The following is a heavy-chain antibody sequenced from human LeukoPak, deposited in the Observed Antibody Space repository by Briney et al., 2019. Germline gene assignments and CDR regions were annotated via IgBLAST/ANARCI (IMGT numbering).Heavy chain of an antibody. V-gene: IGHV1-24*01. CDR1: GYTLTELS. CDR2: FDPEDGDT. J-gene: IGHJ4*02. D-gene: IGHD5/OR15-5a*01. Sequence: ASVKVSCKVSGYTLTELSMHRVRQAPGKGLEWMGGFDPEDGDTIYAQKFQGRVTMTEDTSTDTAYMELSSLRSEDTAVYYCATGVGVYGRVPFDSWGQGTLVTVSS. CDR3: ATGVGVYGRVPFDS.